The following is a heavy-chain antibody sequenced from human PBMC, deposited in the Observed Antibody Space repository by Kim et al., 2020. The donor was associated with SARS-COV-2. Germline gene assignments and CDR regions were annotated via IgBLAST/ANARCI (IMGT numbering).Heavy chain of an antibody. CDR1: GDSVSSNSAA. CDR2: TYYRSKWYN. Sequence: SQTLSLTCAISGDSVSSNSAAWNWIRQSPSRGLEWLGRTYYRSKWYNDYAVSVKSRITINPDTSKNQFSLQLNSVTPEDTAVYYCARCPSSYGDYAYYYYYGMDVWGQGTTVTVSS. J-gene: IGHJ6*02. CDR3: ARCPSSYGDYAYYYYYGMDV. D-gene: IGHD4-17*01. V-gene: IGHV6-1*01.